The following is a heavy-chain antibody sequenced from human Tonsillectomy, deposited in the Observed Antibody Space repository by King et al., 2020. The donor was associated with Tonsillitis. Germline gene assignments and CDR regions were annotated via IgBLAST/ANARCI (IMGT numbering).Heavy chain of an antibody. Sequence: VQLVESGGGLVQPGGSLRLSCAASGFTFSTYTMHWVRQAPGKELEWVSSITSGSTYIYYADSVKGRLTISRDNAKNSLYLQMNGLRIEDTAVYYCARECSSTSCYSPLGAFD. CDR2: ITSGSTYI. CDR3: ARECSSTSCYSPLGAFD. V-gene: IGHV3-21*01. J-gene: IGHJ3*02. CDR1: GFTFSTYT. D-gene: IGHD2-2*02.